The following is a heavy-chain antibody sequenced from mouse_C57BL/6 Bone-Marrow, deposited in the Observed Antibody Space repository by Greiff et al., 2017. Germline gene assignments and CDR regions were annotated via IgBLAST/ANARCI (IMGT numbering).Heavy chain of an antibody. CDR3: ARQVTTVVAGKYFDV. J-gene: IGHJ1*03. CDR2: ISGGGGNT. V-gene: IGHV5-9*01. D-gene: IGHD1-1*01. Sequence: DVKLVESGGGLVKPGGSLKLSCAASGFTFSSYTMSWVRQTPEKRLQWVAAISGGGGNTYYPDSVQGRFTISRDNDKNILYMQKSSLKSEDTALYYCARQVTTVVAGKYFDVWGTGTTVTVSS. CDR1: GFTFSSYT.